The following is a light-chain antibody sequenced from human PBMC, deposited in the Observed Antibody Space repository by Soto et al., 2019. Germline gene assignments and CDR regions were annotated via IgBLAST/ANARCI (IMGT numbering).Light chain of an antibody. CDR2: AAS. CDR1: QGISSY. CDR3: HQLNSYPT. Sequence: DIQLTQSPSFLSASVGDRVTITCRASQGISSYLAWYQQKPGKAPKLLIYAASTLQSGVPSRFSGSGSGTEFTLTISCLQPEDFATYYCHQLNSYPTLGPGTKLDIK. J-gene: IGKJ3*01. V-gene: IGKV1-9*01.